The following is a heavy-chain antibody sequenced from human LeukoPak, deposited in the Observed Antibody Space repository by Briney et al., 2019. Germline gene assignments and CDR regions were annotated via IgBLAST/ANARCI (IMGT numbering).Heavy chain of an antibody. Sequence: GSLRLSCVASGFVFNTYWIYWVRRAPGKGLEWVATINQDGTETRYLDSVKGRFTISRDNAKSSVFLQMNSLRVEDTAVFYCAHAYLWGQGTMVTVSS. J-gene: IGHJ3*01. CDR2: INQDGTET. V-gene: IGHV3-7*01. CDR3: AHAYL. CDR1: GFVFNTYW. D-gene: IGHD2-21*01.